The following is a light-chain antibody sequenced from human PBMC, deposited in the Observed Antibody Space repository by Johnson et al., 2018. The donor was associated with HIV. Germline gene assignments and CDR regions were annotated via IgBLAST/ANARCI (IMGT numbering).Light chain of an antibody. J-gene: IGLJ1*01. V-gene: IGLV1-51*02. Sequence: HSVLTQPPSVSAAPGQKVTISCSGSSSNIGNKYVSWYQQLPGTAPKLLIYENDKRPSGIPDRFSGSQSGTSATLGITGLQTGDEADYYCGTWDSSLSAHYVFGTGTKVTVL. CDR2: END. CDR3: GTWDSSLSAHYV. CDR1: SSNIGNKY.